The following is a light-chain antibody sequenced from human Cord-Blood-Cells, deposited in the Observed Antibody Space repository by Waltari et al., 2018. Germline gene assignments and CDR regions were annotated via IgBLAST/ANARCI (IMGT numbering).Light chain of an antibody. Sequence: QLVLTQSPSASASLGASVKLTCTLSSGHSSYAIAWHQQQPEKGPRYLMKLNSDGSHSKGAGIPDRFSGSSSGAERYLTISSLQSEDEADYYCQTWGTDIHVVFGGGTKLTVL. CDR1: SGHSSYA. CDR3: QTWGTDIHVV. J-gene: IGLJ2*01. V-gene: IGLV4-69*01. CDR2: LNSDGSH.